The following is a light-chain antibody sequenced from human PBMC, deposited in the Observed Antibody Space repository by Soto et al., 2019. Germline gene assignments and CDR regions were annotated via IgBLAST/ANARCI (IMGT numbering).Light chain of an antibody. CDR3: SSYTSSSTTV. V-gene: IGLV2-14*01. CDR2: EVS. J-gene: IGLJ1*01. Sequence: QSALTQPASVSGSPGQSITISCTGTSSDVGGYNYVSWYQQHPGKAPKLMIYEVSNRPSGASNRFSGSKSGNTASLTISGLQAEDEADYYCSSYTSSSTTVFGTGTKVTVL. CDR1: SSDVGGYNY.